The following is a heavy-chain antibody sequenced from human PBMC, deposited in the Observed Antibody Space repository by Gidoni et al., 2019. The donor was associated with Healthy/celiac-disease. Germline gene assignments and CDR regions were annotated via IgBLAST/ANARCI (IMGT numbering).Heavy chain of an antibody. CDR1: GGTFSSYP. CDR2: IIPILGIA. CDR3: AREGKDYYDSSGYLYNWFDP. Sequence: QVQLVQSGAEVKKPGSSVKVSCKASGGTFSSYPISWVRQAPGQGLEWMGRIIPILGIANYAQKFQGRVTITADKSTSTAYMELSSLRSEDTAVYYCAREGKDYYDSSGYLYNWFDPWGQGTLVTVSS. J-gene: IGHJ5*02. V-gene: IGHV1-69*04. D-gene: IGHD3-22*01.